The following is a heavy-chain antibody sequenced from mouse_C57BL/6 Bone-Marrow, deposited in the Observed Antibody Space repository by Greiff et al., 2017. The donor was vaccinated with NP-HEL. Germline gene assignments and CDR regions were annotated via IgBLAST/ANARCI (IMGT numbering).Heavy chain of an antibody. Sequence: VQLQQSGAELVRPGASVKLSCTASGFNIKDDYMHWVKQRPEQGLEWIGWIDPENGDTEYASKFQGKATITADTSSNTAYLQLSSLTSEDTAVYYCTVYGSSYWFAYWGQGTLVTVSA. D-gene: IGHD1-1*01. V-gene: IGHV14-4*01. CDR3: TVYGSSYWFAY. CDR1: GFNIKDDY. J-gene: IGHJ3*01. CDR2: IDPENGDT.